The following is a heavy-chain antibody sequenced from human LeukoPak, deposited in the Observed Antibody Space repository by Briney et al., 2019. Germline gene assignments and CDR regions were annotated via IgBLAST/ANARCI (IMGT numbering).Heavy chain of an antibody. CDR1: GGSISSSSYY. CDR2: IYYSGST. CDR3: ARLGTHYYDSSGYT. Sequence: SETLSLTCTVSGGSISSSSYYWGWIRQPPGKGLEWIGSIYYSGSTYYNPSLKSRVTISVDTSKNQFSLKLSSVTAADTAVYYCARLGTHYYDSSGYTWGQGTLVTVSS. D-gene: IGHD3-22*01. J-gene: IGHJ5*02. V-gene: IGHV4-39*01.